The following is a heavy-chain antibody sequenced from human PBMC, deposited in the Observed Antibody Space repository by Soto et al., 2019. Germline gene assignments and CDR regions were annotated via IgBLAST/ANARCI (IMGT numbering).Heavy chain of an antibody. J-gene: IGHJ6*02. CDR3: ARETYYYGSGSYSRSNYYYYGMDV. Sequence: GASVKVSCKASGYTFTSYYMHWVRQAPGQGLEWMGIINPSGGSTSYAQKFQGRVTMTRDTSTSTVYMELSSLRSEDTAVYYCARETYYYGSGSYSRSNYYYYGMDVWGQGTTVTVSS. D-gene: IGHD3-10*01. CDR1: GYTFTSYY. V-gene: IGHV1-46*03. CDR2: INPSGGST.